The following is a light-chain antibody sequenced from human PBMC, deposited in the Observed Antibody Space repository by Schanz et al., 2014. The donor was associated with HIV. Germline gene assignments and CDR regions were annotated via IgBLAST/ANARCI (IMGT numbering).Light chain of an antibody. CDR3: QQYDYFPVT. V-gene: IGKV1-33*01. CDR1: QDISNR. CDR2: DAS. J-gene: IGKJ4*01. Sequence: DIQMTQSPSSLSASVGDRVTITCQASQDISNRLNWYQQKPGRAPKLLIYDASNLQTGVPSRFSGSASGTDFTFTISGLKPEDFATYYCQQYDYFPVTFGGGTKVEIK.